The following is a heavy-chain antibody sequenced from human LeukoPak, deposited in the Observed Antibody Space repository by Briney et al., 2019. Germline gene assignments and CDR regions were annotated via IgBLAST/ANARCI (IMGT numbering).Heavy chain of an antibody. J-gene: IGHJ3*02. CDR2: IYTSGST. CDR1: GASISSSAYY. Sequence: PSETLSLTCSVSGASISSSAYYWSWIRQPAGKGLEWIGRIYTSGSTNYNPSLKGRVTISVDTSKNQFSLKLSSVTAADTAVYFCARGPYSYDSSGAFDIWGQGTMVTVSS. V-gene: IGHV4-61*02. D-gene: IGHD3-22*01. CDR3: ARGPYSYDSSGAFDI.